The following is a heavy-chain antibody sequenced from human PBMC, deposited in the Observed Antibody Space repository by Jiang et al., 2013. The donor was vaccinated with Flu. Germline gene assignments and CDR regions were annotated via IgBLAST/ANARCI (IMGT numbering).Heavy chain of an antibody. V-gene: IGHV1-69*01. D-gene: IGHD3-22*01. CDR3: ARDQSYYHDTSGFYPRYFYYGMDV. CDR2: HPHFLVIA. Sequence: SGAEVKKPGSSVKVSCKASGGTFSSFAINWVRQAPGQGLEWMGGDHPHFLVIANYAHKFQGRVTITADESTSTAYMELSSLRSEDTAVYYCARDQSYYHDTSGFYPRYFYYGMDVWGPRDHGHRLL. CDR1: GGTFSSFA. J-gene: IGHJ6*01.